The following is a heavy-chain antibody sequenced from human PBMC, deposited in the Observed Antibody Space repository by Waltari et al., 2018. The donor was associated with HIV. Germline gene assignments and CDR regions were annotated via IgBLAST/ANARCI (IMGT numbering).Heavy chain of an antibody. J-gene: IGHJ6*02. D-gene: IGHD2-2*01. V-gene: IGHV3-21*01. CDR1: GFTFSSYS. CDR2: ISSSISYI. Sequence: EVQLVESGGGLVKPGGSLRLSCAASGFTFSSYSMNWVRQAPGKGLEWVSSISSSISYIYYADSVKGRFTISRDNAKNSLYLQMNSLRAEDTAVYYCARDQTYCSSTSCPYGMDVWGQGTTVTVSS. CDR3: ARDQTYCSSTSCPYGMDV.